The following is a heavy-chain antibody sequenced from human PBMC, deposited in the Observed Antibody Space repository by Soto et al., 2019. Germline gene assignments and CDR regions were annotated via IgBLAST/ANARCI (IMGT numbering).Heavy chain of an antibody. V-gene: IGHV3-66*01. CDR1: GFTVSSNY. Sequence: GGSLRLSCAASGFTVSSNYMSWVRQAPGKGLEWVSVIYSGGSTYYADSVKGRFTISRDNSKNTLYLQMNSLRAEDTAVYYCARGDVLLWFGELLLNDFDIWGQGTMVTVSS. J-gene: IGHJ3*02. CDR3: ARGDVLLWFGELLLNDFDI. D-gene: IGHD3-10*01. CDR2: IYSGGST.